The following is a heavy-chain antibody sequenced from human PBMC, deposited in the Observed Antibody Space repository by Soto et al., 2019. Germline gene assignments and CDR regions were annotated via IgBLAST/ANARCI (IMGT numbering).Heavy chain of an antibody. D-gene: IGHD1-26*01. Sequence: GASVKVSCKASNYSFSNFGISWMRQAPGQGLERMAWINPSNDNTNYAQSLQGRVTLTTDTSTSTVYMELRSLRSDDTAVYYCARDPFYSGSNLQVGYFDSWGLGTLVTVSS. CDR3: ARDPFYSGSNLQVGYFDS. CDR1: NYSFSNFG. J-gene: IGHJ4*02. V-gene: IGHV1-18*01. CDR2: INPSNDNT.